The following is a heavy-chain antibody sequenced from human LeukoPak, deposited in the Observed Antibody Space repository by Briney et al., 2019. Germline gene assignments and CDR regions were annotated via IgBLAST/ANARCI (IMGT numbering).Heavy chain of an antibody. J-gene: IGHJ4*02. Sequence: SSVKVSCKASGYTFTDFWIHWVRQAPGQGHEWMGWIDLKCGGATSAQRFQSRLTLTRDASINTAYLELTDLTPDDTAVYFCARDFPHQLFDFWGQGTLVTVSS. D-gene: IGHD1-1*01. V-gene: IGHV1-2*02. CDR1: GYTFTDFW. CDR2: IDLKCGGA. CDR3: ARDFPHQLFDF.